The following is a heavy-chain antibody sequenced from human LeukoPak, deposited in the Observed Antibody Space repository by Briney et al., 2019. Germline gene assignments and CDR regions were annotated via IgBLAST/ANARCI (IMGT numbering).Heavy chain of an antibody. CDR2: IYYSGST. V-gene: IGHV4-59*01. J-gene: IGHJ4*02. CDR3: ARHGGGYYYDSGGYLSPFDY. D-gene: IGHD3-22*01. Sequence: SETLSLTCTVSGGSISSYYRSWIRQPPGKGLEWIGYIYYSGSTNYNPSLKSRVTISVDTSKNQFSLKLSSVTAADTAVYYCARHGGGYYYDSGGYLSPFDYWGQGTLVTVSS. CDR1: GGSISSYY.